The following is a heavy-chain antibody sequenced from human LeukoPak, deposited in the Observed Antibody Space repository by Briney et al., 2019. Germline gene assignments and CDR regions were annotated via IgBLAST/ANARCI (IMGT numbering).Heavy chain of an antibody. D-gene: IGHD3-16*01. V-gene: IGHV4-59*01. J-gene: IGHJ3*02. CDR2: ISNSGTT. CDR1: GGPISSYY. CDR3: ARVASSVSDI. Sequence: SGPTLVKPSETVSLTCTVSGGPISSYYWSWIRQPPGKGLECIGYISNSGTTTYNPSLKSRVTISVDTSNNQLSLKLTSVTAADTAVYYCARVASSVSDIWGQGTLVTVSS.